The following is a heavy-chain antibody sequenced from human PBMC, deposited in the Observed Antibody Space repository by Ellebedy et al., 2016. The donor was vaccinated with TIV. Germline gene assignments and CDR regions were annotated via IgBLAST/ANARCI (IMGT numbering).Heavy chain of an antibody. CDR2: TYYRSKWYN. J-gene: IGHJ1*01. CDR3: ARDLAAAHALN. V-gene: IGHV6-1*01. D-gene: IGHD6-25*01. Sequence: LRLSCAIPGDSVSSNSAAWYWIRQSPSRGLEWLGRTYYRSKWYNEYAVSVKSRITINPDTSKNQFTLQLKSVTPEDTGGYYCARDLAAAHALNWGQGTLVTVSS. CDR1: GDSVSSNSAA.